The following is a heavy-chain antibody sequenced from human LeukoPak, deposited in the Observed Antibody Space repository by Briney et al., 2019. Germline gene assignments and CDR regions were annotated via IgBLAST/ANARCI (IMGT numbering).Heavy chain of an antibody. D-gene: IGHD3-9*01. CDR3: ARLPIDILTGYYQGFDY. CDR1: GGSISSSNW. J-gene: IGHJ4*02. V-gene: IGHV4-4*02. Sequence: PSGTLSLTCAVSGGSISSSNWWSWVRQPPGKGLEWIGEIYHSGSTNYNPSLKSRVTISVDKSKNQFSLKLSSVTAADTAVYYCARLPIDILTGYYQGFDYWGQGTLVTVSS. CDR2: IYHSGST.